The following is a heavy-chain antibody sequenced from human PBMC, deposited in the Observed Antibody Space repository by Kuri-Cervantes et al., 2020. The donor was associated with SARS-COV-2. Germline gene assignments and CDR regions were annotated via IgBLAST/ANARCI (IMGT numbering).Heavy chain of an antibody. Sequence: ASVKVSCKASGDPFTSYDINWVRQATGQGLEWMGWMNPNSGNTGYAKKFQGRVTMTRNTSISTAYMELSSLRSDDTAVYYCARGVRYSSSSSLDYWGQGTLVTVSS. D-gene: IGHD6-13*01. CDR3: ARGVRYSSSSSLDY. V-gene: IGHV1-8*01. J-gene: IGHJ4*02. CDR1: GDPFTSYD. CDR2: MNPNSGNT.